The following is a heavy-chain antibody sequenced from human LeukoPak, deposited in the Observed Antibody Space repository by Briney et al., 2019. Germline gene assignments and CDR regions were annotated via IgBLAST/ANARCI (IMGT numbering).Heavy chain of an antibody. Sequence: SETLSLTCTVSGGSISSYYWSWIRQPPGKGLEWIGYIYYSGSTNYNPSLKSRVTISVDTSKNQFSLKLSSVTAADTAVYYCAREVVRSDIAARPDSYYYYMDVWGKGTTVTVSS. CDR2: IYYSGST. D-gene: IGHD6-6*01. J-gene: IGHJ6*03. CDR3: AREVVRSDIAARPDSYYYYMDV. V-gene: IGHV4-59*01. CDR1: GGSISSYY.